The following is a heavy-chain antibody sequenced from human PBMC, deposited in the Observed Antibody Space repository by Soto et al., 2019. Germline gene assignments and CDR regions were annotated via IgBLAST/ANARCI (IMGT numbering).Heavy chain of an antibody. CDR3: ARGRGYYDILTGYYQPYNWFDP. CDR2: INHSGST. V-gene: IGHV4-34*01. CDR1: GGSFSGYY. D-gene: IGHD3-9*01. J-gene: IGHJ5*02. Sequence: SETLSLTCAVYGGSFSGYYWSWIRQPPGKGLEWIGEINHSGSTNYNPSLKSRVNISVDTSKNQFSLKLSSVTAADTAVYYCARGRGYYDILTGYYQPYNWFDPWGQGTLVTVSS.